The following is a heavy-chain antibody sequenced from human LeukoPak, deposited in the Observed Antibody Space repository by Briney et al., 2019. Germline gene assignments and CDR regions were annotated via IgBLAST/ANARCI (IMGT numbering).Heavy chain of an antibody. J-gene: IGHJ4*02. CDR1: GGSISSSSYY. CDR3: ASSRVWFGEN. Sequence: SETLSLTCTVSGGSISSSSYYWGWIRQPPGKGLEWIGSIYYSGSTYYNPSLKSRVTISVDTSKNQFSLKLSSVTAADTAVYYCASSRVWFGENWGQGTPVTVSS. CDR2: IYYSGST. D-gene: IGHD3-10*01. V-gene: IGHV4-39*07.